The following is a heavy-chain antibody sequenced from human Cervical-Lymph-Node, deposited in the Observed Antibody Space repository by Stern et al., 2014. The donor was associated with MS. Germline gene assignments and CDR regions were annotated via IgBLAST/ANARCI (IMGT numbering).Heavy chain of an antibody. D-gene: IGHD5-18*01. CDR3: AKEEDTSMVSS. Sequence: QVQLVESGPGLVKPSGTLSLTCAVSGGSINSSNWWIWVRQSPGKGLEWIGEIYPTGHTHHNPSLKSRVTMSIDTSKNQFSLNLRSVTAADTAIYFCAKEEDTSMVSSWGQGTLVTVSS. CDR2: IYPTGHT. V-gene: IGHV4-4*02. CDR1: GGSINSSNW. J-gene: IGHJ4*02.